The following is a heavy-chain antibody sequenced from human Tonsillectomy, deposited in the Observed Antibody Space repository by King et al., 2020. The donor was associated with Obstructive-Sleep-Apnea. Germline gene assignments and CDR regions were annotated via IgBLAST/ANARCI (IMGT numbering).Heavy chain of an antibody. CDR1: GYTFNSYG. V-gene: IGHV1-18*01. J-gene: IGHJ6*02. CDR3: ARRGGRDYYYYGMDV. Sequence: VQLVESGAEVKKPGASVEFSCKASGYTFNSYGISWVRQAPGQGLEWMGGSRAYNGNTNYEQKLQCRITMTTDTSTSTAYMGLRSLRSDDTAVYYCARRGGRDYYYYGMDVWGQGTTVTVSS. CDR2: SRAYNGNT. D-gene: IGHD2-15*01.